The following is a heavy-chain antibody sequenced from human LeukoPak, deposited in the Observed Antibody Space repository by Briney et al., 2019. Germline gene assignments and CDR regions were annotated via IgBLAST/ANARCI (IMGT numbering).Heavy chain of an antibody. D-gene: IGHD5-18*01. CDR1: GYSISSGYY. V-gene: IGHV4-38-2*01. J-gene: IGHJ4*02. CDR3: ARHYGYSYGYGDY. CDR2: IYHSGST. Sequence: SETLSLTCAVSGYSISSGYYWGWIRQPPGKGLEWIGSIYHSGSTYYNPSLKSRVAISVDTTKNQFSLKLSFVTAADTAVYYCARHYGYSYGYGDYWGQGTLVTVSS.